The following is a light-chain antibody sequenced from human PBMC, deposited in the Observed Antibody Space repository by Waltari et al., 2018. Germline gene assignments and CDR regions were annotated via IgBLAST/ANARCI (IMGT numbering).Light chain of an antibody. CDR2: GVN. J-gene: IGLJ1*01. CDR3: KSFTTRATYV. Sequence: QSALTQPASVSGSLGQSITISCTGSSSAIGSYDHVSWYQQHPGKAPKVIIFGVNYRPAGVFNRFSCSKSGSTASLTISGLQAEDEADYCCKSFTTRATYVFGSGTRVTV. CDR1: SSAIGSYDH. V-gene: IGLV2-14*03.